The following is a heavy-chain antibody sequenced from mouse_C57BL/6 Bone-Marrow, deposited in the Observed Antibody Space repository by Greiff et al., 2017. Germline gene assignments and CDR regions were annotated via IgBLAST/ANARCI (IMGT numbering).Heavy chain of an antibody. CDR1: GFNIKDYY. CDR3: ASDLLWLRRAMDY. D-gene: IGHD2-2*01. CDR2: IDPEDGET. J-gene: IGHJ4*01. V-gene: IGHV14-2*01. Sequence: VQLQQSGAELVKPGASVKLSCTASGFNIKDYYMHWVKQRTEQGLEWIGRIDPEDGETKYAPNFQGKATITADTSSNTAYLQLSSLTSEDTAIYYCASDLLWLRRAMDYWGQGTSVTVSS.